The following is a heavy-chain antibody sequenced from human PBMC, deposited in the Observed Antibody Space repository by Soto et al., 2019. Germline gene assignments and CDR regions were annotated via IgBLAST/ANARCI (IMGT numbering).Heavy chain of an antibody. J-gene: IGHJ5*02. D-gene: IGHD6-6*01. CDR1: GGSISSGDYY. Sequence: QVQLQESGPGLVKPSQTLSLTCTVSGGSISSGDYYWSWLRQPPGKGLEWIGYRYHSGSTYYNPFLKSRVTISVDTSKNQFSPKLRSVTAGDTDVYYCARERPDGARLDPWGQGILVTVSS. V-gene: IGHV4-30-4*01. CDR2: RYHSGST. CDR3: ARERPDGARLDP.